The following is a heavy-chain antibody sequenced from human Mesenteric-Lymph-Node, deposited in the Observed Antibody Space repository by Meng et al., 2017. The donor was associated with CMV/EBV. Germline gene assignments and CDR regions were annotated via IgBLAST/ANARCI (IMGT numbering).Heavy chain of an antibody. V-gene: IGHV3-48*04. CDR2: ISSSIRTI. Sequence: GGSLRLSCAASGFDITTYTMNWVRQAPGKGLEWVSYISSSIRTIHYADSVKGRFTISRDNDKNSLFLQMNSLRAEDTAVYYCAREYSSSSGRSFDYWGQGTLVTVSS. CDR3: AREYSSSSGRSFDY. J-gene: IGHJ4*02. CDR1: GFDITTYT. D-gene: IGHD6-6*01.